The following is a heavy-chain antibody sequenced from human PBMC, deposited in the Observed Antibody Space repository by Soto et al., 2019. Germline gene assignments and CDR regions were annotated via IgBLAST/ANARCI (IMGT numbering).Heavy chain of an antibody. V-gene: IGHV3-74*01. Sequence: EVQLVESGGGLVQPGGSLRLACAASGFTFSRHWMHWVRQAPGKGLVWVSRIDSYGSSTHYADSVKGRFTISRDNAKNTLYLPMNSLRAEDTAVYYCASPVVPAAMGGPYFYGIDVWGQGTTVTVSS. D-gene: IGHD2-2*01. CDR1: GFTFSRHW. CDR3: ASPVVPAAMGGPYFYGIDV. J-gene: IGHJ6*02. CDR2: IDSYGSST.